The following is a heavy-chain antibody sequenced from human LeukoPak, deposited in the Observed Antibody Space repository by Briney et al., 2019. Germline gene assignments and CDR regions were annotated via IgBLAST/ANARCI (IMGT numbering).Heavy chain of an antibody. CDR1: GGSIGTYY. D-gene: IGHD3-16*02. CDR2: IYVTGT. Sequence: PSETLSLTCTVSGGSIGTYYWSWIRQSPGKGLEWIGYIYVTGTRYNPYLQSRVTISVDRSRNQFFLKTGSVTAADTAVYYCARHIGGGIEDMDVWGKGTKVIVSS. CDR3: ARHIGGGIEDMDV. V-gene: IGHV4-59*08. J-gene: IGHJ6*03.